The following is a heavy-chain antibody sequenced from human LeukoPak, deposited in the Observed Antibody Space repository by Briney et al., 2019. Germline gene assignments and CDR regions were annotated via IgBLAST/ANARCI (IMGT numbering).Heavy chain of an antibody. CDR2: INPNSGST. J-gene: IGHJ4*02. CDR3: ARDPNTMIRGVSDY. CDR1: GGTFSSYA. D-gene: IGHD3-10*01. V-gene: IGHV1-2*02. Sequence: ASVKVSCKASGGTFSSYAISWVRQAPGQGLEWMGWINPNSGSTNYAQKFQGRVTMTRDTSISTAYMELSRLRSDDTAVYYCARDPNTMIRGVSDYWGQGTLVTVSS.